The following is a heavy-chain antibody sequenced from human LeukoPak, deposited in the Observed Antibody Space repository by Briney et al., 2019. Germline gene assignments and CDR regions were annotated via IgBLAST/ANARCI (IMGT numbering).Heavy chain of an antibody. CDR2: INWNGGST. CDR1: GFTFDDYG. J-gene: IGHJ3*02. V-gene: IGHV3-20*04. Sequence: AGSLRLSCAASGFTFDDYGMSWVRQAPGKGLEWVSGINWNGGSTGYADSVKGRFTISRDNAKNSLYLQMNSLRAEDTALYYCVGGLTAAGTPAADAFDIWGQGRMVTVSS. D-gene: IGHD6-13*01. CDR3: VGGLTAAGTPAADAFDI.